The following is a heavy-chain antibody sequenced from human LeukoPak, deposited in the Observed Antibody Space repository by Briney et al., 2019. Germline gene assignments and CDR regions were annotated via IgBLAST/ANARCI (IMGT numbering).Heavy chain of an antibody. CDR1: GFPLSSYS. J-gene: IGHJ4*02. CDR3: ARVLGIVGG. D-gene: IGHD1-26*01. Sequence: GGSLRLSCAASGFPLSSYSMNWVRQAPGKGLEWVSYISSSGTSMYYADSVKGRFTISRDNAKNSLYLQMNSLRADDTAVYYCARVLGIVGGWGQGTLVTVSS. V-gene: IGHV3-48*04. CDR2: ISSSGTSM.